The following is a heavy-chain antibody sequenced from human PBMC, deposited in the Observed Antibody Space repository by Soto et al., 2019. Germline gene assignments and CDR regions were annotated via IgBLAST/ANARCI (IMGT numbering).Heavy chain of an antibody. J-gene: IGHJ4*02. CDR1: GVSINNYY. CDR2: IYYTGST. Sequence: SETLSLTCTVSGVSINNYYWTWIRQPPGKRLEWIGAIYYTGSTTYNPSLRSRVTFSVDTSKNQFSLSLTSVTAADTAVYFCEKVASGGYLDYWGQGTLVTVSS. V-gene: IGHV4-59*01. CDR3: EKVASGGYLDY.